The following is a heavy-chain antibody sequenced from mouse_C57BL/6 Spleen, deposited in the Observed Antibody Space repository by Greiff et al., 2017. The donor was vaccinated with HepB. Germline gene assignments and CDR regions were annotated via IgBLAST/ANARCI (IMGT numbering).Heavy chain of an antibody. CDR2: IRNKANGYTT. V-gene: IGHV7-3*01. J-gene: IGHJ3*01. CDR1: GFTFTDYY. Sequence: EVKVVESGGGLVQPGGSLSLSCAASGFTFTDYYMSWVRQPPGKALEWLGFIRNKANGYTTEYSASVKGRFTISRDNSQSIIYLQMNALRAEDSATYYCASHTAYYSNWFAYWGQGTLVTVSA. D-gene: IGHD2-5*01. CDR3: ASHTAYYSNWFAY.